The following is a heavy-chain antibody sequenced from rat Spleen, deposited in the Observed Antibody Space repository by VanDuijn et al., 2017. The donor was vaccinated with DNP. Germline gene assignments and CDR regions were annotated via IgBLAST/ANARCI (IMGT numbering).Heavy chain of an antibody. CDR3: ARYGRRVWDY. Sequence: EVQLVESGGGLVQPGRSLKLSCAASGFTFSNYYMAWVCQAPKKGLEWVATISPSGGSNYFRDSMKGRFTISKDNAKSTLYLQMNSLRSEDMATYYCARYGRRVWDYWGQGVMVTVSS. J-gene: IGHJ2*01. CDR2: ISPSGGSN. D-gene: IGHD1-11*01. CDR1: GFTFSNYY. V-gene: IGHV5-23*01.